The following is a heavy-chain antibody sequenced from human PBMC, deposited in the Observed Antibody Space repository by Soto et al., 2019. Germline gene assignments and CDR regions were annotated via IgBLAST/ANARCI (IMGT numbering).Heavy chain of an antibody. V-gene: IGHV1-69*01. D-gene: IGHD3-22*01. CDR2: IIPIFGTA. Sequence: QVQLVQSGAEVKKPGSSVKVSCKASGGTFSSYAISWVRQAPGQGLEWMGGIIPIFGTANYAQKFQGRVTITADESTSTAYMELSSLRSEETAVYYCARDSYYYYDSSGYPSNDYYYYGMDVWGQGTTVTVSS. J-gene: IGHJ6*02. CDR3: ARDSYYYYDSSGYPSNDYYYYGMDV. CDR1: GGTFSSYA.